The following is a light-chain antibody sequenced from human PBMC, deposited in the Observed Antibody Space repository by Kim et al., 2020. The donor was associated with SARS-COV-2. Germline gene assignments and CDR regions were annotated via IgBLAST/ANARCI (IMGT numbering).Light chain of an antibody. CDR2: QDS. V-gene: IGLV3-1*01. CDR3: QAWDSSTARRV. CDR1: KLGDKY. Sequence: SYELTQPPSVSVSPGQTASITCSGDKLGDKYACWYQQKPGQSPVLVIYQDSKRPSGIPERFSGSNSGNTATLTISGIQAMDEADYYCQAWDSSTARRVFGGGTQLTVL. J-gene: IGLJ2*01.